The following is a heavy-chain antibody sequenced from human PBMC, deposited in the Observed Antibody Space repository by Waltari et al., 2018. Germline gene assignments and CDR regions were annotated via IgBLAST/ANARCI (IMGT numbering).Heavy chain of an antibody. J-gene: IGHJ5*02. CDR2: LNNGGDYK. CDR3: ARGKAFDP. Sequence: VRLVESGGGRVEPGESLRPSCVGAGFSFDEYSMNWVRQAPGKGLEWVSSLNNGGDYKGYADSVEGRFTIARDNDKNTLYLQMNDLRVDDTAIYYCARGKAFDPWGQGTRVNVSS. V-gene: IGHV3-21*06. CDR1: GFSFDEYS.